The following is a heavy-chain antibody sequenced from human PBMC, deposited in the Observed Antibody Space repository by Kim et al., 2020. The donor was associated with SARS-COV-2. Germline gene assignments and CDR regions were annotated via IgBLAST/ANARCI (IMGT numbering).Heavy chain of an antibody. D-gene: IGHD3-22*01. CDR1: GFTFSSYA. CDR3: ASGGIVVVISFDY. Sequence: GGSLRLSCAASGFTFSSYAMSCVRQAPGKGLEWVSAISGSGGSTYYADSVKGRFTISRDNSKNTLYLQMNSLRAEDTAVYYCASGGIVVVISFDYWGQGTLVTVSS. V-gene: IGHV3-23*01. J-gene: IGHJ4*02. CDR2: ISGSGGST.